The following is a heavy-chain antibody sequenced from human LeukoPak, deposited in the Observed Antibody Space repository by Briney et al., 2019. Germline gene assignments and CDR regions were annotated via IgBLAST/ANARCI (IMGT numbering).Heavy chain of an antibody. CDR1: GFVFSSAW. V-gene: IGHV3-23*01. D-gene: IGHD7-27*01. CDR3: AIDPNWGTHS. J-gene: IGHJ4*02. CDR2: IGSSGGGI. Sequence: GGSLRLSCAASGFVFSSAWLNWVRHPPGKGLEWVSIIGSSGGGIHYADSVKGRFTISRDNSKNALYLQMNSLRVEDTAVYYCAIDPNWGTHSWGQGVLVTVSS.